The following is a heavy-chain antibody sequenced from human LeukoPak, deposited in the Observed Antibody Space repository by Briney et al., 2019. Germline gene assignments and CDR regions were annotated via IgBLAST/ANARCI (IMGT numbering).Heavy chain of an antibody. CDR3: AKEGAAPGPDFDY. Sequence: SETLSLTCTVSGGSISSYYWSGIRQPPGKGLEWIGYIHYSGITNYNPSLKSRVTISVDTSKNHFSLKLSSVTAADTAVYYCAKEGAAPGPDFDYWGQGTQVVVSS. CDR1: GGSISSYY. V-gene: IGHV4-59*01. D-gene: IGHD6-13*01. CDR2: IHYSGIT. J-gene: IGHJ4*02.